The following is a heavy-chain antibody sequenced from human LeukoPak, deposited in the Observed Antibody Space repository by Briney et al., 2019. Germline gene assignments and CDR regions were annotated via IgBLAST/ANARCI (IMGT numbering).Heavy chain of an antibody. CDR2: IYYSGST. J-gene: IGHJ6*03. CDR1: GGSISSYY. D-gene: IGHD1-20*01. Sequence: SETLSLTCTVSGGSISSYYWSWIRQPPGKGLEWIGYIYYSGSTNYNPSLKSRVTISVDTSKNQFSLKLSSVTAADTAVYYCARAWYNWNDAHYYYYMDVWGKGTTVTISS. V-gene: IGHV4-59*01. CDR3: ARAWYNWNDAHYYYYMDV.